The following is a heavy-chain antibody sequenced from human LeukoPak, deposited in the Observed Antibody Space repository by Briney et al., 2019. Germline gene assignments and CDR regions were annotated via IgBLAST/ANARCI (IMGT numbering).Heavy chain of an antibody. CDR1: GGTFSSYA. Sequence: ASVKVSCKASGGTFSSYAISWVRRAPGQGLEWMGGIIPIFGTANYAQKFQGRVTITADESTSTAYMELSSLRSEDTAVYYCARSEGGRAVAGDEGYYMDVWGKGTTVTISS. CDR3: ARSEGGRAVAGDEGYYMDV. CDR2: IIPIFGTA. V-gene: IGHV1-69*13. D-gene: IGHD6-19*01. J-gene: IGHJ6*03.